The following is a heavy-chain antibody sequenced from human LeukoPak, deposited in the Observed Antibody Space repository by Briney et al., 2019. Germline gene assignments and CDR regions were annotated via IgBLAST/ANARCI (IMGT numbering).Heavy chain of an antibody. CDR3: AKCAWFGDAPGGDY. CDR2: IKQDGSEK. Sequence: GGSLRLSCAASGFTFSSYWTSWVRQAPGKGLEWVANIKQDGSEKYYVDSVKGRFTISRDNAKNSLYLQMNSLRAEDTALYYCAKCAWFGDAPGGDYWGQGTLVTVSS. J-gene: IGHJ4*02. V-gene: IGHV3-7*03. CDR1: GFTFSSYW. D-gene: IGHD3-10*01.